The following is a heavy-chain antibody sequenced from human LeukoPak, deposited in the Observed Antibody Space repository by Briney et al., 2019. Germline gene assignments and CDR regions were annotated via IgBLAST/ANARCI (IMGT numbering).Heavy chain of an antibody. CDR1: GYTFTGYY. CDR3: ARGGSWQQRLYYYYYYYMDV. Sequence: ASVKVSCKASGYTFTGYYMHWVRQAPGQGLEWMGWINPNSGGTNYAQKFQGRVTMTRDTSISTAYMELSRLRSDDTAVYYCARGGSWQQRLYYYYYYYMDVWGKGTTVTVSS. J-gene: IGHJ6*03. V-gene: IGHV1-2*02. CDR2: INPNSGGT. D-gene: IGHD6-25*01.